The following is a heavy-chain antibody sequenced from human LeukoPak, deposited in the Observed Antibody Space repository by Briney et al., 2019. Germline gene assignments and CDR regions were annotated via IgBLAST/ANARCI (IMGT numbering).Heavy chain of an antibody. Sequence: SGYYWGCIRQPPGKGLEWIGTIYHSGSTYYNPSLKSRVTISVDRSKNQFSLKLSSVTAADTAVYYCARDSSGWYPNWFDPWGQGTLVTVSS. J-gene: IGHJ5*02. V-gene: IGHV4-38-2*02. CDR3: ARDSSGWYPNWFDP. CDR2: IYHSGST. D-gene: IGHD6-19*01. CDR1: SGYY.